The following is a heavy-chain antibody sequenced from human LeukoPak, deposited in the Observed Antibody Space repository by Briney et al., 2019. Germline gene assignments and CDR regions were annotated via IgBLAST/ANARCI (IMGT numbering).Heavy chain of an antibody. CDR2: IYYSGST. CDR3: ARGEVTLDY. CDR1: GGPISSYY. V-gene: IGHV4-59*08. Sequence: PSETLSLTCTVSGGPISSYYWSWIRQPPGKGLEWIGYIYYSGSTNYNPSLKSRVTISVDTSKNQFSLKLSSVTAADTAVYYCARGEVTLDYWGQGTLVTVSS. J-gene: IGHJ4*02. D-gene: IGHD3-10*01.